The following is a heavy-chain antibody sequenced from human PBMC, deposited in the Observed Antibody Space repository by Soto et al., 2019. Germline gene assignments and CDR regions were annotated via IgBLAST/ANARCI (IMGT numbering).Heavy chain of an antibody. CDR2: ISYSGNNK. V-gene: IGHV3-30-3*01. CDR3: ARKTETSGYYYYFDS. J-gene: IGHJ4*02. D-gene: IGHD3-22*01. CDR1: GFTFSYYA. Sequence: QVQLVESGGGVVQPGRSLRLSCAASGFTFSYYAMHWVRQAPGKGLEWVALISYSGNNKYYADSVKGRFTISRDNSENTLYLQMNSLGPEDTAIYYCARKTETSGYYYYFDSWGQGTLITVSS.